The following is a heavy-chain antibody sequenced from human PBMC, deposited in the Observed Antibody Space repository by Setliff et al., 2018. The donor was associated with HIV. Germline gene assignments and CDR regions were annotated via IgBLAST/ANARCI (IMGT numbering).Heavy chain of an antibody. CDR1: GFTFDDYN. D-gene: IGHD3-3*01. CDR3: ARVFQSYFFDF. J-gene: IGHJ4*02. Sequence: GGSLRLSCSASGFTFDDYNMHWVRQAPGKGLEWVSIIRNDGGAISYADSVKGRFTISRDKSKNTLYLQMNSLRTEDTAVYYCARVFQSYFFDFWGQGTLVTVS. CDR2: IRNDGGAI. V-gene: IGHV3-43*01.